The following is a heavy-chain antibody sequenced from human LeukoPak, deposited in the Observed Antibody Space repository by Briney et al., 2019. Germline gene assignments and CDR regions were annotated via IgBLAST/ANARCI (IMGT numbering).Heavy chain of an antibody. CDR1: VGTFSSYA. CDR2: IIPIFGTA. CDR3: ARPPNAVLRYFDWFRFDY. Sequence: SVKVSCKASVGTFSSYAISWVRLAPGQGREGMGGIIPIFGTANYAQKFQGRVTINTDESQSTAHMALRALSSDDTPVYYCARPPNAVLRYFDWFRFDYWGQGTLVTVSS. V-gene: IGHV1-69*05. J-gene: IGHJ4*02. D-gene: IGHD3-9*01.